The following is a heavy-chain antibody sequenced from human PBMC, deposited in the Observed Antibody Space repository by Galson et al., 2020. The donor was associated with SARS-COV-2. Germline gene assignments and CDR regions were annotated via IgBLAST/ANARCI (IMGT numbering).Heavy chain of an antibody. D-gene: IGHD3-10*01. V-gene: IGHV3-23*01. CDR3: VKDHNYGTGVFDY. J-gene: IGHJ4*02. CDR1: GFSFSISA. CDR2: ISGSGGAS. Sequence: GGSLRLSCAASGFSFSISAMNWVRQAPGKGLEWVSLISGSGGASYYAASVKGRFAVSRDNPKNTLYLQMNSLRAEDTALYYCVKDHNYGTGVFDYWGQGTLVTVSS.